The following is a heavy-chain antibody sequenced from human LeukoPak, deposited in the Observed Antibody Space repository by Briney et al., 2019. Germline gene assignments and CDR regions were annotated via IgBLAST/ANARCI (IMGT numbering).Heavy chain of an antibody. Sequence: SETLSLTCTVSGGSISSYCWSWIRQPPGKGLEWIGYIYYSGSTNYNPSLKSRVTISVDTSKNQFSLKLSSVTAADTAVYYCARGIDMDVWGKGTTVTVSS. J-gene: IGHJ6*03. CDR2: IYYSGST. CDR3: ARGIDMDV. V-gene: IGHV4-59*01. CDR1: GGSISSYC.